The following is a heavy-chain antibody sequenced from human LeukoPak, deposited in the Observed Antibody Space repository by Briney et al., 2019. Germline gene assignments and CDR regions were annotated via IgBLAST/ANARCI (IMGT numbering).Heavy chain of an antibody. CDR3: ARGYDFWSGYFDY. CDR1: GGSISSGGYY. CDR2: IYYSGST. J-gene: IGHJ4*02. V-gene: IGHV4-31*03. D-gene: IGHD3-3*01. Sequence: SETLSLTCTVSGGSISSGGYYWSWIRQHPGKGLEWIGCIYYSGSTYYNPSLKSRVTISVDTSKNQFSLKLSSVTAADTAVYYCARGYDFWSGYFDYWGQGTLVTVSS.